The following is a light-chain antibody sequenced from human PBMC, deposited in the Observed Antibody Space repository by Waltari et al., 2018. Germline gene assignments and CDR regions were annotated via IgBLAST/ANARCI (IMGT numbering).Light chain of an antibody. CDR3: QQRSNWLT. Sequence: EIVLTQSPATLSLSPGERATLSCRTSQSISNYLAWYQQKPGQAPRLRIYDASNRATGIPARFSGSESGTDFTLTITSLEPEDVAVYYCQQRSNWLTFGGGTKVEIK. J-gene: IGKJ4*01. CDR2: DAS. V-gene: IGKV3-11*01. CDR1: QSISNY.